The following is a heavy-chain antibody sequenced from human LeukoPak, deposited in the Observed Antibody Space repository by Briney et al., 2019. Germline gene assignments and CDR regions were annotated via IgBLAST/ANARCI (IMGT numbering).Heavy chain of an antibody. CDR2: INHRGST. CDR3: ASTSAMVYFDY. J-gene: IGHJ4*02. Sequence: SETLSLTCAVYGGSFSGYHWSWIRQPPGKGLEWIGEINHRGSTNYNPSLKSRVTISVDTSKNQFSLKLSSVTAADTAVYYCASTSAMVYFDYWGQGTLVTVPS. D-gene: IGHD5-18*01. CDR1: GGSFSGYH. V-gene: IGHV4-34*01.